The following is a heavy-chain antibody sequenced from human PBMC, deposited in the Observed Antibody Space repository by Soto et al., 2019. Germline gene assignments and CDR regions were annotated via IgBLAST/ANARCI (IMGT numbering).Heavy chain of an antibody. CDR2: IYPRDSDI. CDR1: GYSFITHW. Sequence: GESLKISCQGSGYSFITHWIGWVRQMPVKVLEWIAIIYPRDSDIRYSPSFQGQVTVSVDKSISTAYLQWSSLKASDTAIYYCARSTGSSSWYEYNWFDPWGQGTLVTVSS. J-gene: IGHJ5*02. V-gene: IGHV5-51*01. D-gene: IGHD6-13*01. CDR3: ARSTGSSSWYEYNWFDP.